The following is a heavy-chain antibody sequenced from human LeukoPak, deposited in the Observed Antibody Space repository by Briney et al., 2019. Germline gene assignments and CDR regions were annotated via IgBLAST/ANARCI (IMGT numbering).Heavy chain of an antibody. CDR1: GYSFTSYW. D-gene: IGHD3-22*01. Sequence: GASLQISCKGSGYSFTSYWIGWVRQMPGKGLEWMGIIYPGDSDTRYSPSFQGQVTISADKSISTAYLQWSSLKASDTAMYYCARRCYYDSSGYCNDGFDMWGQGTMVTVSS. CDR3: ARRCYYDSSGYCNDGFDM. V-gene: IGHV5-51*01. CDR2: IYPGDSDT. J-gene: IGHJ3*02.